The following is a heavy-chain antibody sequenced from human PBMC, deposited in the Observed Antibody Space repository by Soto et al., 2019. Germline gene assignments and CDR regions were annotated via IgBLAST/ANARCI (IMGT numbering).Heavy chain of an antibody. CDR2: ISGGGGST. CDR1: GFTFSTYT. V-gene: IGHV3-23*01. J-gene: IGHJ1*01. D-gene: IGHD1-1*01. Sequence: EVQLLESGGGLVQPGGSLRLSCAASGFTFSTYTMTLVRKGPGEGLAWVSAISGGGGSTYYADSVKHRSTISRDNSKNKLYLQMTSLRVEDTAGYYCALQAGARAEYFHHCGHVPLVTVSS. CDR3: ALQAGARAEYFHH.